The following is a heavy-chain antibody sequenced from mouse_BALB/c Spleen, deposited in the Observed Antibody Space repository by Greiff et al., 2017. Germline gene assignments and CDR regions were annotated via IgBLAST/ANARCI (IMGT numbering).Heavy chain of an antibody. D-gene: IGHD1-1*01. V-gene: IGHV14-3*02. Sequence: EVQLVESGAELVKPGASVKLSCTASGFNIKDTYMHWVKQRPEQGLEWIGRIDPANGNTKYDPKFQGKATITADTSSNTTYLQLSSLTSEDTAVYYCASVQIYDYGSSYDYYAMDYWGQGTSVTVSS. CDR1: GFNIKDTY. CDR3: ASVQIYDYGSSYDYYAMDY. CDR2: IDPANGNT. J-gene: IGHJ4*01.